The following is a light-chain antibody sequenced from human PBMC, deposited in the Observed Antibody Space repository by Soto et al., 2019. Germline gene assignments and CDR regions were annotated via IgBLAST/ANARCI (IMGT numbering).Light chain of an antibody. J-gene: IGKJ2*01. V-gene: IGKV3-15*01. CDR3: QQYDIWPPYT. CDR2: GAS. CDR1: QSVSSN. Sequence: EILMTQSPATLSVSPGERATLSCRASQSVSSNLAWYQQKPGQAPRLLIYGASNRATGIPDRFSGGGSGTEFTVTISRLQSEDFAIYYCQQYDIWPPYTFGQGTKVDI.